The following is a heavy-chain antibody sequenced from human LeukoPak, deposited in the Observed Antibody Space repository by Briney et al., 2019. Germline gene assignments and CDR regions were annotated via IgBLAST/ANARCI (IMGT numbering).Heavy chain of an antibody. CDR2: IYYSGST. CDR3: ARDSEYCSSTSCYGYYYYGMDV. Sequence: SETLSLTCTVPGGSISSGDYYWSWIRQPPGKGLEWVGYIYYSGSTYYNPSLKSRVTISVDTSKNQFSLKLSSVTAADTAVYYCARDSEYCSSTSCYGYYYYGMDVWGKGTTVTVSS. J-gene: IGHJ6*04. V-gene: IGHV4-30-4*01. CDR1: GGSISSGDYY. D-gene: IGHD2-2*01.